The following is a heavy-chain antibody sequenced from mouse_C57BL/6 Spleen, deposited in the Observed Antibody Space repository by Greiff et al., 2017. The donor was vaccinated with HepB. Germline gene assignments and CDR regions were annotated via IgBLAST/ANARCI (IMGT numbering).Heavy chain of an antibody. CDR2: IYPRSGNT. D-gene: IGHD4-1*02. CDR3: ARQMGRKEGRYYFDY. Sequence: VQVVESGAELARPGASVKLSCKASGYTFTSYGISWVKQRTGQGLEWIGEIYPRSGNTYYNEKFKGKATLTADKSSSTAYMELRSLTSEDSAVYFCARQMGRKEGRYYFDYWGQGTTLTVSS. V-gene: IGHV1-81*01. CDR1: GYTFTSYG. J-gene: IGHJ2*01.